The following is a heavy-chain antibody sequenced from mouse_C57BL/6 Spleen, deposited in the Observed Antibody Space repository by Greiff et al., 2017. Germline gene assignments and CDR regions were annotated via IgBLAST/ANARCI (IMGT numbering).Heavy chain of an antibody. D-gene: IGHD6-1*01. Sequence: VQLQQSGPELVKPGDSVKISCKASGYSFTGYFMNWVMQSNGKSLEWIGRINPYNGDTFYNQKLKGKATLTVDKSSSKAHMELRSLTSEDAAVYYCASRGSLDAMDYWGQGTSVTVSS. CDR1: GYSFTGYF. J-gene: IGHJ4*01. V-gene: IGHV1-20*01. CDR3: ASRGSLDAMDY. CDR2: INPYNGDT.